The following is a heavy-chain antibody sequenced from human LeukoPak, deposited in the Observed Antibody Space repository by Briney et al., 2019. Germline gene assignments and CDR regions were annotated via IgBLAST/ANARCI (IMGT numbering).Heavy chain of an antibody. CDR2: IYYSGST. D-gene: IGHD4-17*01. Sequence: SETLSLTCTVSGGSISSYYWSWIRQPPGKGLEWIGYIYYSGSTNYNPSLKSRVTISVDTSKNQFSLKLSSVTAADTAAYYCAKNYGDYANWFDPWGQGTLVTVSS. J-gene: IGHJ5*02. V-gene: IGHV4-59*01. CDR1: GGSISSYY. CDR3: AKNYGDYANWFDP.